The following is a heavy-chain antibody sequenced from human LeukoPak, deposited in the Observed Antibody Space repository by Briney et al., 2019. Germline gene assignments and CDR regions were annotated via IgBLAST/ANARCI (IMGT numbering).Heavy chain of an antibody. CDR2: IYHSGST. J-gene: IGHJ3*02. CDR3: ARRIVVVTGDAFDI. Sequence: SETPSLTCAVSGGSISRSNWWSWVRQPPGKGLEWIGEIYHSGSTNYNPSLKSRVTISVDKSKNQFSLKLSSVTAADAAVYYCARRIVVVTGDAFDIWGQGTMVTVSS. D-gene: IGHD2-21*02. V-gene: IGHV4-4*02. CDR1: GGSISRSNW.